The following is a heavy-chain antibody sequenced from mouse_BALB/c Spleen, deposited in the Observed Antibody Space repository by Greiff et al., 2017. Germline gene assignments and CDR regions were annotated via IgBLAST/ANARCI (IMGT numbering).Heavy chain of an antibody. CDR1: GFSLTSYG. J-gene: IGHJ4*01. V-gene: IGHV2-9*02. D-gene: IGHD2-14*01. CDR3: ARDHRYDRGAMDY. CDR2: IWAGGST. Sequence: QVQLKQSGPGLVAPSQSLSITCTVSGFSLTSYGVHSVRQPPGKGLEWLGVIWAGGSTNYNSALMSRLSISKDNSKSQVFLKMNSLQTDDTAMYYCARDHRYDRGAMDYWGQGTSVTVSS.